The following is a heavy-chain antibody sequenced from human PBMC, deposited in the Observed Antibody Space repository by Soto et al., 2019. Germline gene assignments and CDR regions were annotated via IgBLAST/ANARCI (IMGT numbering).Heavy chain of an antibody. CDR1: GGSISSGGYY. D-gene: IGHD3-22*01. CDR3: AREHYYDSSGYYLVAWYFDL. V-gene: IGHV4-31*03. Sequence: QVQLQESGPGLVKPSQTLSLTCTVSGGSISSGGYYWSWIRQHPGKGLEWIGYIYYSGSTYYNPSIKSRVTISVDTSKNQFSLKLSYVTAADTAVYYCAREHYYDSSGYYLVAWYFDLWGRGTLVTVSS. J-gene: IGHJ2*01. CDR2: IYYSGST.